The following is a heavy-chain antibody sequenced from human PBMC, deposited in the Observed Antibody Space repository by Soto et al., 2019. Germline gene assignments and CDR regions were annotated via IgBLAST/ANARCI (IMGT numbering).Heavy chain of an antibody. CDR3: AKEGLYKTLDY. J-gene: IGHJ4*02. CDR1: GFTFKSYG. V-gene: IGHV3-30*18. CDR2: ISYDGNNK. D-gene: IGHD1-1*01. Sequence: GGSLRLCCAASGFTFKSYGMHWVRQAPGKGLEWVAVISYDGNNKYYADSVKGRFTISRDIPKNTLYLQLNSLRAEDTAVYYCAKEGLYKTLDYWGQGTLVTVSS.